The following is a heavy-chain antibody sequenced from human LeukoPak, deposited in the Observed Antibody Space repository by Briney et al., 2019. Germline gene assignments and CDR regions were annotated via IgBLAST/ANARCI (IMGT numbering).Heavy chain of an antibody. Sequence: GASVKVSCKASGYTFTSYGISWVRQAPGQGLEWMGWISAYNGNTNYAQKPQGRVTMTTDTSTSTAYMELRSLRSDDTAVYYCARGGDYYGSGSQPFDYWGQGTLVTVSS. CDR1: GYTFTSYG. CDR3: ARGGDYYGSGSQPFDY. V-gene: IGHV1-18*01. CDR2: ISAYNGNT. J-gene: IGHJ4*02. D-gene: IGHD3-10*01.